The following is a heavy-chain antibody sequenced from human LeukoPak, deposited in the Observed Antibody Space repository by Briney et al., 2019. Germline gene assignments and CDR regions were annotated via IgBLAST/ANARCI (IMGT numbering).Heavy chain of an antibody. Sequence: ASVEVSCKASGYTFTSYDINWVRQATGQGLEWMGWMNPNSGNTGYAQKFQGRVTMTRNTSISTAYMELSSLRSEDTAVYYCASGVSDGRADYGYWGQGTLVTVSS. CDR1: GYTFTSYD. V-gene: IGHV1-8*01. CDR3: ASGVSDGRADYGY. D-gene: IGHD4-17*01. CDR2: MNPNSGNT. J-gene: IGHJ4*02.